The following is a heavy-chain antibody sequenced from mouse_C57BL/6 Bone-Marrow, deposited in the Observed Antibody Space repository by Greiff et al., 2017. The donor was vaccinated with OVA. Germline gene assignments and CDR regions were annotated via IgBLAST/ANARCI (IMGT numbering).Heavy chain of an antibody. CDR1: GYTFTSYW. CDR2: IHPNSGST. D-gene: IGHD2-2*01. CDR3: ARREVTAPFAY. V-gene: IGHV1-64*01. Sequence: QVQLKQPGAELVKPGASVKLSCKASGYTFTSYWMHWVKQRPGQGLEWIGMIHPNSGSTNYNEKFKSKATLTVDKSSSTAYMQLSSLTSEDSAVYYCARREVTAPFAYWGQGTLVTVSA. J-gene: IGHJ3*01.